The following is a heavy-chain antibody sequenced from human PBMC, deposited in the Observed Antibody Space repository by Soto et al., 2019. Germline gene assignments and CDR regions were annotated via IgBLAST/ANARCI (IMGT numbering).Heavy chain of an antibody. CDR1: AGSISSYY. J-gene: IGHJ4*02. V-gene: IGHV4-59*08. CDR3: ARRYDY. Sequence: SETLSLTCTVSAGSISSYYWSWIRQPPGKGLEWIGYIYYSGSTNYNPSLKSRVTISVDTSKNQFSLKLSSVTAADTAVYYCARRYDYWGQGTLVTVSS. CDR2: IYYSGST.